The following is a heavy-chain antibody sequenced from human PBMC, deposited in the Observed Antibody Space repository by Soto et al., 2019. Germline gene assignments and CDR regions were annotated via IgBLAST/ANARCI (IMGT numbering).Heavy chain of an antibody. Sequence: SETLSLTCAVYGGSFSGYYWSWIRQPPGKGLEWIGEINHSGSTNYNPSLKGRVTFSRDNSKNTLYLQMNSLRTEDTALYYCVTDVVLAAATDYWGQGTLVTVSS. V-gene: IGHV4-34*01. CDR2: INHSGST. CDR1: GGSFSGYY. J-gene: IGHJ4*02. D-gene: IGHD2-21*02. CDR3: VTDVVLAAATDY.